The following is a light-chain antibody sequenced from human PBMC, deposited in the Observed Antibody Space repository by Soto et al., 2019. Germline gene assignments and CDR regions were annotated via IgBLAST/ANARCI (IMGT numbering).Light chain of an antibody. CDR1: QSVGNW. J-gene: IGKJ1*01. CDR2: QAS. Sequence: DIQMTQSPSTLSASVGDRVTITCRASQSVGNWLAWYQQRPGKAPNLLIYQASSLESGVPSRFSGSGSGTESTRTISSLQPDDFATYYCQQYSTWGTFGQGTKVEIK. CDR3: QQYSTWGT. V-gene: IGKV1-5*03.